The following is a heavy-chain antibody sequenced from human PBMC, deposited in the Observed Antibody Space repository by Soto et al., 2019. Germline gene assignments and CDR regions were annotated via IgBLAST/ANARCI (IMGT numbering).Heavy chain of an antibody. CDR1: GFTFSSYA. V-gene: IGHV3-23*01. Sequence: GGSLRLSCAASGFTFSSYAMSWVRQAPGKGLEWVSAISGSGSTFYADSVKGRFTISRDNSKNTLYLQMNSLRAEDTAVYYCAKEKDYDYVWGTYRYTSDYWGQGTLVTVSS. CDR3: AKEKDYDYVWGTYRYTSDY. J-gene: IGHJ4*02. CDR2: ISGSGST. D-gene: IGHD3-16*02.